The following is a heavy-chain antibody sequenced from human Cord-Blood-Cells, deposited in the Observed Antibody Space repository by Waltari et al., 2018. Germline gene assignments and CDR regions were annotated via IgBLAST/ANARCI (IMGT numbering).Heavy chain of an antibody. CDR2: IIPILGIA. CDR1: GGTFSSYA. D-gene: IGHD6-25*01. Sequence: QVQLVQSGAEVKKPGSSVKVSCKASGGTFSSYAISWVRQAPGQGLEWMGGIIPILGIATYAQKFQGRVTITAAKTTSTADVELNSLRSEDTAVYYCARGAPGFNWFDPWGQGTLVTVSS. J-gene: IGHJ5*02. V-gene: IGHV1-69*10. CDR3: ARGAPGFNWFDP.